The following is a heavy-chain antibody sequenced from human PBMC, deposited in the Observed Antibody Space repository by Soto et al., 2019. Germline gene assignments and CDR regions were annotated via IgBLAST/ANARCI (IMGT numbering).Heavy chain of an antibody. CDR2: LWHDVNKK. CDR3: ARGYAGSENIVVVPAIDVYAFDK. CDR1: GFRLSAYG. J-gene: IGHJ4*02. V-gene: IGHV3-33*01. D-gene: IGHD2-21*01. Sequence: QEHLVESGGGAVQPGRSLRLSCAASGFRLSAYGMHWVRQSPGKGLEWVAALWHDVNKKYYGDSVKGRFSISRDESKNPVDLQMNSLKSGDTAFSYCARGYAGSENIVVVPAIDVYAFDKWGQGTRVAVSS.